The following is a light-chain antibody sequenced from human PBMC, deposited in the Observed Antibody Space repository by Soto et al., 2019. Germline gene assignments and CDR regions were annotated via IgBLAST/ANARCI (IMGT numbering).Light chain of an antibody. CDR3: SSYTSSSTYV. Sequence: QAVLTQPASVSGSPGQSITISCSGTYNLVSWYQQHPGKAPKLMIYGVSNRPSGVSNRFSGSKSGNTASLTISGLQAEDEADYYCSSYTSSSTYVFGTGTKLTVL. J-gene: IGLJ1*01. CDR1: YNL. CDR2: GVS. V-gene: IGLV2-14*01.